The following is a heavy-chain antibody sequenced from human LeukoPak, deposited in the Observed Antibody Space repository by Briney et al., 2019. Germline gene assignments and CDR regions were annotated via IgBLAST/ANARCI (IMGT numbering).Heavy chain of an antibody. Sequence: GGSLRPSCAASGFTFSSYSMNWVRQAPGKGLEWVSYISSSGSTIYYADSMKGRFTISRDNAKNSLYLQMNSLRAEDTALYYCARGGITIFGVVSYMDVWGKGTTVTVSS. J-gene: IGHJ6*03. CDR1: GFTFSSYS. CDR3: ARGGITIFGVVSYMDV. CDR2: ISSSGSTI. D-gene: IGHD3-3*01. V-gene: IGHV3-48*04.